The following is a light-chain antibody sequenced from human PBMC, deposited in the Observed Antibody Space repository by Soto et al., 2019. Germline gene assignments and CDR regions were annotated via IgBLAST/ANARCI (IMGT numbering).Light chain of an antibody. CDR3: MQTTPFPPYT. CDR1: QSLVHSDGNTY. CDR2: KIS. V-gene: IGKV2-24*01. J-gene: IGKJ2*01. Sequence: DIVMTQTPLSSPVTLGQPASISCRSSQSLVHSDGNTYLSWLQQRPGQPPRILIYKISNRFSGVPDRFSGRGAGTDFTLEISRVEAEDVRIYYCMQTTPFPPYTFGQGTKLEIK.